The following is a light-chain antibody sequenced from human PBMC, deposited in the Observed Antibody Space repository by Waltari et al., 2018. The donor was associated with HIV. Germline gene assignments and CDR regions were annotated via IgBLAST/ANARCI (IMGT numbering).Light chain of an antibody. J-gene: IGLJ3*02. CDR2: SNT. CDR3: QSYDGTLSVWV. CDR1: TSNIGAGYA. V-gene: IGLV1-40*01. Sequence: QSVLPQPPSVSGAPGQRVSLSCAGHTSNIGAGYAVHWSLQLQGSAPKLLIHSNTERPSGIPDRFSGSRSGASASLAITGLQVEDEGDYYCQSYDGTLSVWVFGGGTKLTVL.